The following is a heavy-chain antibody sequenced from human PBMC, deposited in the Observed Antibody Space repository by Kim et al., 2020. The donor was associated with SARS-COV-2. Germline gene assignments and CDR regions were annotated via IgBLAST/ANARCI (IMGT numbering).Heavy chain of an antibody. J-gene: IGHJ6*02. D-gene: IGHD2-21*02. V-gene: IGHV3-15*01. Sequence: RFTISRDDSKNTLYLQMNSLKTEDTAVYYCTTTYCGGDCYQRFDYYGMDVWGQGTTVTVSS. CDR3: TTTYCGGDCYQRFDYYGMDV.